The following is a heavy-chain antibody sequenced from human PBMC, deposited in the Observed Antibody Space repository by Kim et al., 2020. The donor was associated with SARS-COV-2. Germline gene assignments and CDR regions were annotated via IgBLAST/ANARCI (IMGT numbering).Heavy chain of an antibody. CDR3: ARHSGAVAAVFEY. J-gene: IGHJ4*02. CDR2: IYYSGST. D-gene: IGHD6-19*01. Sequence: SETLSLTCTVSGGSISSSSYYWGWIRQPPGKGLEWIGSIYYSGSTYYNPSLKSRVTISVDTSKNQFSLKLSSVTAADTAVYYCARHSGAVAAVFEYWGQGTLVTVSS. CDR1: GGSISSSSYY. V-gene: IGHV4-39*01.